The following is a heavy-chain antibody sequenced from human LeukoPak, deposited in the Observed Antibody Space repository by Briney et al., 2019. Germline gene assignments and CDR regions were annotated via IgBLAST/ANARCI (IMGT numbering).Heavy chain of an antibody. CDR2: FDPEDGET. J-gene: IGHJ6*02. CDR3: ARDPPYYDFWSGYPPGMDV. V-gene: IGHV1-24*01. D-gene: IGHD3-3*01. Sequence: ASVKVSCKVSGYTLTELSMHWVRQAPGKGLEWMGGFDPEDGETIYAQKFQGRVTMTRNTSISTAYMELSSLRSEDTAVYYCARDPPYYDFWSGYPPGMDVWGQGTTVTVSS. CDR1: GYTLTELS.